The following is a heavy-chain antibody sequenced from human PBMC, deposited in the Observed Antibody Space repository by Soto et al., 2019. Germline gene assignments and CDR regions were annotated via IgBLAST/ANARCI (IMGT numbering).Heavy chain of an antibody. CDR1: GYTFTGYY. V-gene: IGHV1-2*04. D-gene: IGHD6-6*01. J-gene: IGHJ6*02. Sequence: RASVKVSCKASGYTFTGYYMHWVRQAPGQGLEWMGWINPNSGGTNYAQKFQGWVTMTRDTSISTAYMELSRLRSDDTAVYYCARGGSSSDYYYYYGMDVWGQGTTVTVSS. CDR3: ARGGSSSDYYYYYGMDV. CDR2: INPNSGGT.